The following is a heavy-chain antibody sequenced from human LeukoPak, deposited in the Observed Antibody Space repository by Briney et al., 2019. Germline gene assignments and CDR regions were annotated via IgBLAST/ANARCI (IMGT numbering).Heavy chain of an antibody. J-gene: IGHJ3*02. CDR3: ARDTYDILTGYYKWAFDI. CDR1: GFTFSSYT. Sequence: GGSLRLSCAASGFTFSSYTTNWVRQAPGKGLEWVSSISSSSSYIYYADSVKGRFTISRDNAKNSLYLQMNSLRAEDTAVYYCARDTYDILTGYYKWAFDIWGQGTMVTVSS. CDR2: ISSSSSYI. V-gene: IGHV3-21*06. D-gene: IGHD3-9*01.